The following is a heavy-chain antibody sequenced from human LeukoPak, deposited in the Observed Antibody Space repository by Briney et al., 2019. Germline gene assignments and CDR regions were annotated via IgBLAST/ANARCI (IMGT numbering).Heavy chain of an antibody. J-gene: IGHJ4*02. CDR2: ITPIFGTA. Sequence: AASVNVSCTASGGTFSSYAISWVRQAPGQGLEWMGGITPIFGTANYAQKFQGRATITADESTSTAYMELSSLRSEDTAVYYCARDRQQLGFDYWGQGTLVTVSS. D-gene: IGHD6-13*01. CDR1: GGTFSSYA. V-gene: IGHV1-69*13. CDR3: ARDRQQLGFDY.